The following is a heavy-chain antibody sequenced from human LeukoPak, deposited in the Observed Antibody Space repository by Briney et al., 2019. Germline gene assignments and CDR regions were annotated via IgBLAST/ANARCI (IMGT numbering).Heavy chain of an antibody. J-gene: IGHJ4*02. CDR2: IYPGYADT. D-gene: IGHD5-12*01. CDR1: VYIFTSYL. Sequence: GESLKISCKCSVYIFTSYLIGCVRPMPGKRLGWMLIIYPGYADTRYSPSFQSQATISADKPISTAYLQWSSLKASDTAMYYCARRVGSSGYDSIAYWGQGTLVTVYS. V-gene: IGHV5-51*01. CDR3: ARRVGSSGYDSIAY.